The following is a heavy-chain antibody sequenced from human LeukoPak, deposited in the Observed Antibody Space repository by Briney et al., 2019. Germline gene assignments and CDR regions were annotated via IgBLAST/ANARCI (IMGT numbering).Heavy chain of an antibody. V-gene: IGHV3-7*01. J-gene: IGHJ4*02. D-gene: IGHD1-26*01. CDR3: ARAPVGAFDY. Sequence: GGSLRLSCAASGFTFSRYCMSWVRQAPGKGLEWVANIKQDGSEKYYVDSVKGRFTISRDNAKNSLYLQMNSLRAEDTAVYYCARAPVGAFDYWGQGTLVTVSS. CDR2: IKQDGSEK. CDR1: GFTFSRYC.